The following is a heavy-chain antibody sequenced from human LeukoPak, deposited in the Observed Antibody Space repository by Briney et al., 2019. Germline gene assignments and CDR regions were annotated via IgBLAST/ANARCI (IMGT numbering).Heavy chain of an antibody. CDR2: ISSSGSTI. CDR1: GFTFSDYY. J-gene: IGHJ6*03. D-gene: IGHD6-19*01. Sequence: VKPGGSLRLSCAASGFTFSDYYMSWIRQAPGKGLEWVSYISSSGSTIYYVDSVKGRFTISRDNAKNSLYLQMNSLRAEDTAVYYCARDTWSSGWLYYYYMDVWGKGTTVTVSS. CDR3: ARDTWSSGWLYYYYMDV. V-gene: IGHV3-11*04.